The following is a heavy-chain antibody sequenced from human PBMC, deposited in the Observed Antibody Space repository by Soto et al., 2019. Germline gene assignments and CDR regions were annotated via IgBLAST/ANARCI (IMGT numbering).Heavy chain of an antibody. V-gene: IGHV3-48*03. J-gene: IGHJ5*02. CDR2: ISVSGRTI. CDR3: ARYGSGDTPLAVLYKWFDP. D-gene: IGHD5-18*01. Sequence: DVQLVDSGGGLVQPGGSLRLSCTASGFIFSNYEMNWVRQAPGKGLEWVAYISVSGRTIYYAESVKGRFTISRDNAKNSLFLRIDSLRAEDTAVYHCARYGSGDTPLAVLYKWFDPWGQGTQVTVSS. CDR1: GFIFSNYE.